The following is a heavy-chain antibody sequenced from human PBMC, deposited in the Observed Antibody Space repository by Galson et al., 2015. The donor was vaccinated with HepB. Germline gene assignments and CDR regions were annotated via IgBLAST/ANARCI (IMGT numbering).Heavy chain of an antibody. J-gene: IGHJ3*02. CDR1: GYTFTSYY. CDR2: INPSGGST. D-gene: IGHD3-22*01. CDR3: AREGDYYDSSGYRAKRGPDAFDI. Sequence: SVKVSCKASGYTFTSYYMHWVRQAPGQGLEWMGIINPSGGSTSYAQKFQGRVTMTRDTSTSTVYMELSSLRSEDTAVYYCAREGDYYDSSGYRAKRGPDAFDIWGQGTMVTVSS. V-gene: IGHV1-46*03.